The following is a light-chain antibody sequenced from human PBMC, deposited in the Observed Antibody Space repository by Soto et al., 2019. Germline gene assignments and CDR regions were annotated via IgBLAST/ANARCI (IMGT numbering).Light chain of an antibody. CDR3: QRHTSSPWT. J-gene: IGKJ1*01. V-gene: IGKV3-15*01. CDR1: QPVSSK. CDR2: GAV. Sequence: EVVLPQSPATLSVSQGERATLSCRASQPVSSKLAWFQQKPGQAPRLLIYGAVTRATDIPDRFSGSGSGTDFTLTISRREPEDFAVYYCQRHTSSPWTFGQGTKVDI.